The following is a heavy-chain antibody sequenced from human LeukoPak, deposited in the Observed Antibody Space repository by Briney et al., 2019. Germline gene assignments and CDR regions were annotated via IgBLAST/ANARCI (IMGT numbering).Heavy chain of an antibody. CDR3: ARNIAVAGRGDYMDV. CDR2: MYYSGSS. CDR1: GGSISSSSYY. Sequence: SETLSLTCNVSGGSISSSSYYWGWIRQPPGKGLEWIGSMYYSGSSYYNPSLKSRVTISVDTSKNQFSLKLSSVTAADTAVYYCARNIAVAGRGDYMDVWGKGTTVTISS. D-gene: IGHD6-19*01. V-gene: IGHV4-39*01. J-gene: IGHJ6*03.